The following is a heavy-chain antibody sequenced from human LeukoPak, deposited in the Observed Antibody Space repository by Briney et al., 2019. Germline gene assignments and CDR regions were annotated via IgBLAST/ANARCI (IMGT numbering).Heavy chain of an antibody. J-gene: IGHJ4*02. CDR1: GFTFTSYA. CDR2: ITGSGDST. V-gene: IGHV3-23*01. Sequence: GGSLRLSCAASGFTFTSYAMSWVRQAPGKGLEWVSAITGSGDSTFYADSVKGRFTISRDNSKNTLYVRMNSLRAEDTAVYYCVKDYGPKQLVFFDSWGQGTLVTVSS. D-gene: IGHD6-13*01. CDR3: VKDYGPKQLVFFDS.